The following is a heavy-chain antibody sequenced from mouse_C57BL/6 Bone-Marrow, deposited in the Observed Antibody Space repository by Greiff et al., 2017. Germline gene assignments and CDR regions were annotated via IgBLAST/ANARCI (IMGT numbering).Heavy chain of an antibody. Sequence: EVQLQQSGAELVRPGASVKLSCTASGFNIKDYYMHWVKQRPEQGLEWIGRIDPEDGDTEYAPKFQGKATMTADTSSNTAYLQLSSLTSEDTAVYYCTTVSSYYYGSRWYFDVWGTGTTVTVSS. CDR3: TTVSSYYYGSRWYFDV. J-gene: IGHJ1*03. V-gene: IGHV14-1*01. CDR1: GFNIKDYY. D-gene: IGHD1-1*01. CDR2: IDPEDGDT.